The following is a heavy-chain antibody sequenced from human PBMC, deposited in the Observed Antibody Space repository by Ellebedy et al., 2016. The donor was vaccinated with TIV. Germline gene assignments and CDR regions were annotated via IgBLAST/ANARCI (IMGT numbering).Heavy chain of an antibody. D-gene: IGHD3-16*01. V-gene: IGHV1-18*01. J-gene: IGHJ4*02. CDR2: LSPYNGNT. CDR1: GYTFTSQG. CDR3: ARSQLIPETGPFDH. Sequence: AASVKVSCKASGYTFTSQGISWVRQAPGQGLERMGWLSPYNGNTNYAQKVQGRVSMTTDTSTSTAYMELRSLRSDDTAVYYCARSQLIPETGPFDHWGQGTLVTVSS.